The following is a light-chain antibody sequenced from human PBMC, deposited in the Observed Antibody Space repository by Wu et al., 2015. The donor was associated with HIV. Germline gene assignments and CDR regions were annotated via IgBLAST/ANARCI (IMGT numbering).Light chain of an antibody. Sequence: AVRITQSPSSLSASTGDRVTITCRASQDISNSLAWYQQKPGKAPNLLIYDASTLQAGVPSRFSGSGSGTHLTLTINWLQSEDFATYYCQQYYGFPPITFGQGTRLEIK. J-gene: IGKJ5*01. CDR1: QDISNS. CDR3: QQYYGFPPIT. V-gene: IGKV1-8*01. CDR2: DAS.